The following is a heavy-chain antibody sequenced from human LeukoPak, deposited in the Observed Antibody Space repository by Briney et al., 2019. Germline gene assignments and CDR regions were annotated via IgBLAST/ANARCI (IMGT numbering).Heavy chain of an antibody. CDR1: GGSISSGSYY. Sequence: SQTLSLTCTVSGGSISSGSYYWSWIRQPAGKGLEWIGRIYTSGSTNYNPSLKSRVTISVDTSKNQFSLKLSSVTAADTAVYYCARGDGYSSSWSDPFDYWGQGTLVTVSS. CDR2: IYTSGST. J-gene: IGHJ4*02. V-gene: IGHV4-61*02. CDR3: ARGDGYSSSWSDPFDY. D-gene: IGHD6-13*01.